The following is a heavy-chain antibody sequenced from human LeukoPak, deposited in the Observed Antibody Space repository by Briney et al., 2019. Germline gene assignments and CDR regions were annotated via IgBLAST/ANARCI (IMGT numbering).Heavy chain of an antibody. D-gene: IGHD3-22*01. V-gene: IGHV1-69*05. J-gene: IGHJ4*02. CDR2: IIPIFGTA. CDR1: GYTFTGYY. CDR3: ARLTFYYDSSGYLDY. Sequence: SVKVSCKASGYTFTGYYMHWVRQVPGQGLEWMGGIIPIFGTANYAQKFQGRVTITTDESTSTAYMELSSLRSEDTAVYYCARLTFYYDSSGYLDYWGQGTLVTVSS.